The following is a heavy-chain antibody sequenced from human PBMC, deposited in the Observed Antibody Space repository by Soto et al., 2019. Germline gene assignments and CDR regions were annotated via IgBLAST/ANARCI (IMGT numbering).Heavy chain of an antibody. CDR1: GYSFTSYW. J-gene: IGHJ6*02. V-gene: IGHV5-51*01. D-gene: IGHD2-21*02. Sequence: PGESLKISCKGSGYSFTSYWIGWVRQMPGKGLEWMGIIYPGDSDTRYSPSFQGQVTISADKSISTAYLQWSSLKASDTAMYYCARHRFPTVTAIGNYYYYGMDVWGQGTTVTVSS. CDR3: ARHRFPTVTAIGNYYYYGMDV. CDR2: IYPGDSDT.